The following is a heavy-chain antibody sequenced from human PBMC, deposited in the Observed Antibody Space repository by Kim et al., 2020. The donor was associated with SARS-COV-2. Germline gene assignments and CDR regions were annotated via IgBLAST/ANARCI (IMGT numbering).Heavy chain of an antibody. D-gene: IGHD6-6*01. J-gene: IGHJ4*02. CDR3: ALKGQLVGLFDY. V-gene: IGHV1-69*01. Sequence: NYAQKFQGRVTITADESTSTAYMELSSLRSEDTAVYYCALKGQLVGLFDYWGQGTLVTVSS.